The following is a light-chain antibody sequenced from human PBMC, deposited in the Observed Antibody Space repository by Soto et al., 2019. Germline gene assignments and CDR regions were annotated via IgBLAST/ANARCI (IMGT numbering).Light chain of an antibody. J-gene: IGLJ1*01. CDR1: SSDVGGYNY. Sequence: QSALTQPPSASGSPGQSVTISCTGTSSDVGGYNYVSWYQQHPGKAPNLMIYEVSKRPSGVPDRFSGSKSGNTASLTVSGLQAEDEADYYCSSYAGSNSYVFGTGTKLTAL. V-gene: IGLV2-8*01. CDR3: SSYAGSNSYV. CDR2: EVS.